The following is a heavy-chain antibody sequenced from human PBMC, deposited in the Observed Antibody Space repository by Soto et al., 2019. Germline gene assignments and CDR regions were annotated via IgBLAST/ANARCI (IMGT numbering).Heavy chain of an antibody. Sequence: QLLESGGGLVHPGGSLRLSCAASGFRFDAYAMTWVRQSPGKGLEWVPSIRAIGAGTYYTDSVKGRFTVSIDNSKNAPYLQMNSLRAEDTAIYDCAKAVRSPIDSRGHFFAYNHYGLDVWGLGTTVTVSS. CDR3: AKAVRSPIDSRGHFFAYNHYGLDV. CDR2: IRAIGAGT. J-gene: IGHJ6*02. D-gene: IGHD3-22*01. V-gene: IGHV3-23*01. CDR1: GFRFDAYA.